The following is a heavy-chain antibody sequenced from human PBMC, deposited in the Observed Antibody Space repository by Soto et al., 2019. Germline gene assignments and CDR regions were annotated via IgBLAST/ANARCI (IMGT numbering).Heavy chain of an antibody. CDR1: GYSFTSYW. Sequence: PGESLKISCKGSGYSFTSYWISWVRQMPGKGLEWMGRIDPSDSYTNYSPSFQGHVTISADKSISTAYLQWSSLKASDTAMYYCARLAPLSGSYYYYGMDVWRQGTTVTVSS. CDR2: IDPSDSYT. CDR3: ARLAPLSGSYYYYGMDV. J-gene: IGHJ6*02. D-gene: IGHD3-10*01. V-gene: IGHV5-10-1*01.